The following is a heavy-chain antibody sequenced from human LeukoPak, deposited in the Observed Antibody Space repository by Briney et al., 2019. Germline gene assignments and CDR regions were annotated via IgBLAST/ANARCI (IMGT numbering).Heavy chain of an antibody. Sequence: PGGSLRLSCEASGFTFDDYAMHWVRQAPGKGLEWVSLISWDGDTTYYADSVKGRFTISRDNRKDSLYLQMNSLRAEDTALYYCAKDFSSSWLYYFGMDVWGKGTTVTVSS. V-gene: IGHV3-43D*04. CDR2: ISWDGDTT. CDR1: GFTFDDYA. J-gene: IGHJ6*04. D-gene: IGHD6-13*01. CDR3: AKDFSSSWLYYFGMDV.